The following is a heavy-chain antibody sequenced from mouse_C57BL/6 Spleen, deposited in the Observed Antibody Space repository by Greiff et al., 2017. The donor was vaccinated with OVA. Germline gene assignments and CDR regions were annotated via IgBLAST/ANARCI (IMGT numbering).Heavy chain of an antibody. D-gene: IGHD2-1*01. V-gene: IGHV1-66*01. CDR3: ARLPRLYFDV. J-gene: IGHJ1*03. CDR1: GYSFTSYY. CDR2: IYPGSGNT. Sequence: QVHVKQSGPELVKPGASVKISCKASGYSFTSYYIHWVKQRPGQGLEWIGWIYPGSGNTKYNEKFKGKATLTADTSSSTAYMQLSSLTSEDSAVYYCARLPRLYFDVWGTGTTVTVSS.